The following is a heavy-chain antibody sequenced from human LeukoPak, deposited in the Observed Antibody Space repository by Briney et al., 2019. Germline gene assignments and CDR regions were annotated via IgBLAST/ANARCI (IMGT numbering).Heavy chain of an antibody. CDR3: ARSREGQDYDFWSGTYYYMDV. Sequence: PSQILSLTCAVSGGSISSGGYSWSWIRQPPGKGLEWIGYIYHSGSTYYNPSLKSRVTISVDTSKNQFSLKLSSVTAADTAVYYCARSREGQDYDFWSGTYYYMDVWGKGTTVTVSS. J-gene: IGHJ6*03. D-gene: IGHD3-3*01. CDR1: GGSISSGGYS. V-gene: IGHV4-30-2*01. CDR2: IYHSGST.